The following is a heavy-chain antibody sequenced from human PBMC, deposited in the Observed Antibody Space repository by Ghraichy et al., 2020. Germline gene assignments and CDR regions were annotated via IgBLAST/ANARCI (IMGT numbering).Heavy chain of an antibody. D-gene: IGHD3-22*01. CDR2: IDWDDDK. CDR1: GFSLSTSGMC. V-gene: IGHV2-70*11. CDR3: ARILWLASNDSSGYYSPYYYYGMDV. J-gene: IGHJ6*02. Sequence: SGPTLVKPTQTLTLTCTFSGFSLSTSGMCVSWIRQPPGKALEWLARIDWDDDKYYSTSLKTRLTISKDTSKNQVVLTMTNMDPVDTATYYCARILWLASNDSSGYYSPYYYYGMDVWGQGTTVTVSS.